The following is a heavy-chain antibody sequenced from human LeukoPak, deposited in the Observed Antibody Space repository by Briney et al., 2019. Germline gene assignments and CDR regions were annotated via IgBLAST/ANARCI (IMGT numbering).Heavy chain of an antibody. CDR3: ARDIAFPLFGEADY. V-gene: IGHV3-21*01. J-gene: IGHJ4*02. D-gene: IGHD3-10*02. CDR1: GFTFSSYS. Sequence: GGSLRLSCAASGFTFSSYSMNWVRQAPGKGLEWVSSISSSSSSIYYADSVKGRFTISRDNAKNSLYLQMNSLRAEDTAVYYCARDIAFPLFGEADYWGQGTLVTVSS. CDR2: ISSSSSSI.